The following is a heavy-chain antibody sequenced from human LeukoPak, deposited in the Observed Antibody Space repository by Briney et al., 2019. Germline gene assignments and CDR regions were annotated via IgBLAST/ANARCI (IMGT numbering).Heavy chain of an antibody. V-gene: IGHV3-23*01. Sequence: GGPLRLSCAGSGFTFGSYSMSWVRQAPGKGLEWVSVISGSGDSTFYTDFVKGRFTISRDDSKNTLYLQMSSLRADDTAVYYCAKGSSASCYSSVNFWGQGTLVTVSS. CDR1: GFTFGSYS. CDR3: AKGSSASCYSSVNF. J-gene: IGHJ4*02. D-gene: IGHD2-15*01. CDR2: ISGSGDST.